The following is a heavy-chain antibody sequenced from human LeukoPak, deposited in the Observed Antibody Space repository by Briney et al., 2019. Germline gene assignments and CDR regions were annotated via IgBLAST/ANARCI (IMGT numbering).Heavy chain of an antibody. V-gene: IGHV7-4-1*02. CDR1: GYTFTSYA. Sequence: ATVKVSCKASGYTFTSYAMNWVRQAPGQGLEWMGWINTNTGNPTYAQGFTGRFVFSLDTSVSTAYLQISSLKAEDTAVYYCARGPTPHPGGYSYGYGDYWGQGTLVTVSS. J-gene: IGHJ4*02. CDR2: INTNTGNP. D-gene: IGHD5-18*01. CDR3: ARGPTPHPGGYSYGYGDY.